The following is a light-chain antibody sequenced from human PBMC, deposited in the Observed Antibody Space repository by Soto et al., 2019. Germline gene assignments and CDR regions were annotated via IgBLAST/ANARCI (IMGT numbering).Light chain of an antibody. CDR2: GTS. J-gene: IGKJ5*01. CDR3: QRYGSSHLIT. CDR1: QSVSSRS. V-gene: IGKV3-20*01. Sequence: ETLLTQSPCPLSLSPGERATLSCRASQSVSSRSLAWYQQRPGQAPRLLIYGTSSRATGIPDRFSGSGSGTDFTLTISRLEPEDFAVYFCQRYGSSHLITFGQGTRLEIK.